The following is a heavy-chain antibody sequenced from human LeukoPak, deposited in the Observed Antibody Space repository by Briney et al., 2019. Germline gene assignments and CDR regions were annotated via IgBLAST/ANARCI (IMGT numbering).Heavy chain of an antibody. CDR3: ARVMLWFGESPIHFKT. CDR1: GGSVSGYY. CDR2: IYYSGST. Sequence: PSETLSLTCAVYGGSVSGYYWSWIRQPPGKGLEWIGSIYYSGSTYYNPSLKSRVTISVDTSKNQFSLKLSSVTAADTAVYYCARVMLWFGESPIHFKTWGQGTLVTVSS. V-gene: IGHV4-34*01. D-gene: IGHD3-10*01. J-gene: IGHJ4*02.